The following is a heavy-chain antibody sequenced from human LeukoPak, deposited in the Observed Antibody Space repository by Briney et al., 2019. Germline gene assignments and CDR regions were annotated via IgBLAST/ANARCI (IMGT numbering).Heavy chain of an antibody. CDR1: GFTFSSYG. CDR3: ARVAINDYGDYFDY. D-gene: IGHD4-17*01. Sequence: GGTLRLSCAASGFTFSSYGMSWVRQAPGRGLEWVSYISSSDSTIYYADSVKGRFTISRDNAKNSLYLQMNSLRAEDTAVYYCARVAINDYGDYFDYWGQGTLVTVSS. J-gene: IGHJ4*02. V-gene: IGHV3-48*04. CDR2: ISSSDSTI.